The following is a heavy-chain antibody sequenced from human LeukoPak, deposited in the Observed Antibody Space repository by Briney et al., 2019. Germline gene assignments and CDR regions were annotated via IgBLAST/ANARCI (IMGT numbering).Heavy chain of an antibody. CDR2: ISGSGVST. CDR1: GFTFNKCA. CDR3: AELGITMIGGV. V-gene: IGHV3-23*01. J-gene: IGHJ6*04. Sequence: GGSLRLSCAASGFTFNKCAMSWVRQAPGKGLEWGLGISGSGVSTYYADSVKGRFTISRDNAKNSLYLQMNSLRAEDTAVYYCAELGITMIGGVGGKGTTVTISS. D-gene: IGHD3-10*02.